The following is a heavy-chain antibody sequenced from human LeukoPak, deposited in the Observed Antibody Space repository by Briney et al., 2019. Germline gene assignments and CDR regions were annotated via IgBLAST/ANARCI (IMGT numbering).Heavy chain of an antibody. V-gene: IGHV3-23*01. CDR2: ISGSGGKT. J-gene: IGHJ4*02. CDR1: GFPFGSYA. CDR3: AKGNYDILTGWYYFDY. D-gene: IGHD3-9*01. Sequence: GGSLRLSCAASGFPFGSYAMTWVRQAPGKGLEWVSGISGSGGKTYNADSLKGRFTISRDNSKNTLYLQMNSLRVEDTAVYYCAKGNYDILTGWYYFDYWGQGTLVTVSS.